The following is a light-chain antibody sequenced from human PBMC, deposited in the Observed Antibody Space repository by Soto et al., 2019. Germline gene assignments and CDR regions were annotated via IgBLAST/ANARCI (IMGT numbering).Light chain of an antibody. CDR1: NIASKS. J-gene: IGLJ1*01. V-gene: IGLV3-21*02. CDR3: QVWDSSTEQYV. CDR2: DDS. Sequence: SYELTQPPSVSVAPEQTATIACGGPNIASKSVHWYQQKPGQAPVLVVYDDSDRPSGIPGRFSGSNSGNTATLTISRVDAGDEADYYCQVWDSSTEQYVFGTWTKLTVL.